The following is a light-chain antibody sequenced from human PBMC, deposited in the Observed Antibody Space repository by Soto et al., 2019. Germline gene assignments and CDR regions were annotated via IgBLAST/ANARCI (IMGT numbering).Light chain of an antibody. CDR1: QSVSSF. J-gene: IGKJ4*01. CDR3: EQRLNCRLT. V-gene: IGKV3-11*01. CDR2: DAS. Sequence: EIVLTQSPATLSLSPGERATLSCRASQSVSSFFVWYQQKRGQAPRLLIYDASKRATGIPARFSGSGCGTGFTLTISSLEPEALAVYYCEQRLNCRLTFGGGTTVEIK.